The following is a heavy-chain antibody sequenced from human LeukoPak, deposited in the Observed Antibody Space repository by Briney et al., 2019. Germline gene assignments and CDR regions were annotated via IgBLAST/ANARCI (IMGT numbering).Heavy chain of an antibody. Sequence: GGPLRLSCSPSGFTFSSYSMHWVRQAPGKGLEYVSAISNNGVSTYYADSVKGRFIISRDNAKNSLYLQMNSLRAEDTAVYYCASRTHSDGYNYFEYWGQGTLVTVSS. CDR3: ASRTHSDGYNYFEY. J-gene: IGHJ4*02. D-gene: IGHD5-24*01. CDR1: GFTFSSYS. CDR2: ISNNGVST. V-gene: IGHV3-64*04.